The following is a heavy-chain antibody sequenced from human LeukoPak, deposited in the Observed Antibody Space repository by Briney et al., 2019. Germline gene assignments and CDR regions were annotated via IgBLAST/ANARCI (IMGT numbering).Heavy chain of an antibody. CDR3: ARTYYDFWSGYYHWYYFDY. D-gene: IGHD3-3*01. Sequence: PSETLSLTCTASGVSISSYYWSWIRQPPGKGLEWIGYIYYSGSTNYNPSLKSRVTISLDTSKNQFSLKLSSVTAVDTAVYYCARTYYDFWSGYYHWYYFDYWGQGTLVTVSS. V-gene: IGHV4-59*08. CDR1: GVSISSYY. CDR2: IYYSGST. J-gene: IGHJ4*02.